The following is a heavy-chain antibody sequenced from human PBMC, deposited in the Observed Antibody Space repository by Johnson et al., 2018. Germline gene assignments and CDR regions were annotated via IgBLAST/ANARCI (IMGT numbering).Heavy chain of an antibody. CDR2: ISSSSSTI. V-gene: IGHV3-48*04. CDR3: AREVVTANYYYYGMDV. D-gene: IGHD2-21*02. J-gene: IGHJ6*02. Sequence: VQLQESGGGLVQPGRSLRLSCAASGFTFSSYSMNWVRQAPGKGLEWVSYISSSSSTIYYADSVKGRFTISRDNAKNSLLLQMNSLRAEDTAVYYCAREVVTANYYYYGMDVWGQGTTVTVSS. CDR1: GFTFSSYS.